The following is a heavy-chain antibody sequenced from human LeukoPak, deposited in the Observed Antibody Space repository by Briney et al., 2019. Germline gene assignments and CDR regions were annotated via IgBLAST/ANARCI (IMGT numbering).Heavy chain of an antibody. V-gene: IGHV4-4*07. J-gene: IGHJ4*02. D-gene: IGHD3-22*01. CDR2: VYTSGST. Sequence: SETLSLTCTVSGGSFSIYYWSWIRQPAGKGLEYIGRVYTSGSTNYNPSLKSRVTISVDTSKNQFSLKLSSVTAADTAVYYCARYYDSSGYYNYWGQGTLVTVSS. CDR3: ARYYDSSGYYNY. CDR1: GGSFSIYY.